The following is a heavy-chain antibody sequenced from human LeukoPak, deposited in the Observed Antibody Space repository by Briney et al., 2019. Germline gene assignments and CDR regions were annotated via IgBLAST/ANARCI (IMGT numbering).Heavy chain of an antibody. CDR3: ARDRGLYCSSTSCSANWFDP. CDR1: GGSISSYY. D-gene: IGHD2-2*01. J-gene: IGHJ5*02. Sequence: PSETLSLTCTVSGGSISSYYWSWIRQPPGKGLEWIGYIYYSGSTYYNPSLKSRVTISVDTSKNQFSLKLSSVTAADTAVYYCARDRGLYCSSTSCSANWFDPWGQGTLVTVSS. V-gene: IGHV4-59*12. CDR2: IYYSGST.